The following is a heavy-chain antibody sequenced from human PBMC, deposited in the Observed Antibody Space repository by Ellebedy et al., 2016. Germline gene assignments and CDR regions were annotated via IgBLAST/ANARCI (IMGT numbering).Heavy chain of an antibody. CDR3: ARYHSGYGFDY. D-gene: IGHD5-12*01. Sequence: GGSLRLXXGASGFAFSNYPMNWVRQAPGKGLEWISYITGGSGNAIFYADSVKGRFTISRDNAKNLVYLQMNSLRVDDMAVYYCARYHSGYGFDYWGQGTLVTVSS. CDR1: GFAFSNYP. J-gene: IGHJ4*02. CDR2: ITGGSGNAI. V-gene: IGHV3-48*04.